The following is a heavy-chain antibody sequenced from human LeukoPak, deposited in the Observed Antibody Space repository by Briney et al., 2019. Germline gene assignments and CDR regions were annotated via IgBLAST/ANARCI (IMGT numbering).Heavy chain of an antibody. J-gene: IGHJ4*02. V-gene: IGHV4-38-2*01. D-gene: IGHD3-3*01. CDR3: AGAPYNFWSTYLDY. CDR2: ISHGGST. Sequence: SETLSLTCAVSGSSISIDYYWGWIRQPPGKGLEWIGSISHGGSTYYSPSLKSRLTISVDTSKNQFSLNLSSVTAADTAVYYCAGAPYNFWSTYLDYWGQGTLVTVSS. CDR1: GSSISIDYY.